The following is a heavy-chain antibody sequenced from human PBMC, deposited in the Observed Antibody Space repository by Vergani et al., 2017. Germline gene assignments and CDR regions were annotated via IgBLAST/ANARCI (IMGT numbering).Heavy chain of an antibody. J-gene: IGHJ4*02. CDR1: GFTFSSAW. V-gene: IGHV3-15*01. D-gene: IGHD3-9*01. CDR2: IRPKTDGETT. CDR3: TTPTKWELRYYSDY. Sequence: EVQPVESGGGLVKPGGSLRLSCTTSGFTFSSAWMSWVRQAPGKGLEWVARIRPKTDGETTDYAAPVKGRFTISRDDSKNTLYLQMNSLKTEDTAVYYCTTPTKWELRYYSDYWGQGTLVTVSS.